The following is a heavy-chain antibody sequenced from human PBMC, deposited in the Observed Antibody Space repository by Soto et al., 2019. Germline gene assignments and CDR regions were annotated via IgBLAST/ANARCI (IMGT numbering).Heavy chain of an antibody. J-gene: IGHJ4*02. CDR1: GFTFRTYA. V-gene: IGHV3-23*01. CDR3: AKNWDTTSSSSSH. Sequence: EVQLLESGGGLVQPGGSLRLSCAASGFTFRTYAMSWVRQAPGKGLEWVSAISGSGGSTYYADSVKGRFTISRDNSKNTLYLQTNSLRAEDTAVYYCAKNWDTTSSSSSHWGQGTLVTVSS. D-gene: IGHD6-6*01. CDR2: ISGSGGST.